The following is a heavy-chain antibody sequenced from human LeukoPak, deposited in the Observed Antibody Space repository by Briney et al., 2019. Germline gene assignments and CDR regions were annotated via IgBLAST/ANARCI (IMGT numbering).Heavy chain of an antibody. D-gene: IGHD3-22*01. V-gene: IGHV4-38-2*02. CDR2: IYHSGST. CDR3: AGATYYYDSSGYWTLEFDFDI. CDR1: GYSISRGYY. J-gene: IGHJ3*02. Sequence: PSETLSLTCTVSGYSISRGYYCGWFRQPPGKGLEWIGCIYHSGSTYYNPSLKSRVTISVDTSKNQFSLRLSSVTAADTAVYYCAGATYYYDSSGYWTLEFDFDIWGQGTMVTVSS.